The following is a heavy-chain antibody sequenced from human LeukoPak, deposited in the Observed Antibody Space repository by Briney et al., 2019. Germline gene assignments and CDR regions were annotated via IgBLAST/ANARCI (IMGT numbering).Heavy chain of an antibody. CDR1: GGSFSGYY. Sequence: SETLSLTCAVYGGSFSGYYWSWIRQPPGKGLEWIGEINHSGSTNYNPSLKSRVTISVDTSKNQLSLKLSSVTAADTAVYYCARGRKHCSSTSCGIEDYFDYWSQGTLVTVSS. V-gene: IGHV4-34*01. J-gene: IGHJ4*02. CDR2: INHSGST. D-gene: IGHD2-2*01. CDR3: ARGRKHCSSTSCGIEDYFDY.